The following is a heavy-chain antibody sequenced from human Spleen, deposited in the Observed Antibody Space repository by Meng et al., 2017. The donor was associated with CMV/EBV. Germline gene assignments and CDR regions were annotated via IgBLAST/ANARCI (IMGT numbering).Heavy chain of an antibody. CDR3: ARRDGNYETYYFDY. V-gene: IGHV4-39*01. J-gene: IGHJ4*02. CDR1: GGSISSSTYY. Sequence: SETLSLTCTVSGGSISSSTYYWGWIRQPPGKGLEWIGSIYYSGSTYSNPSLKSRVTISVDTSKNQFSLKLRSVTAADTAVYYCARRDGNYETYYFDYWGQGTLVTVSS. CDR2: IYYSGST. D-gene: IGHD1-7*01.